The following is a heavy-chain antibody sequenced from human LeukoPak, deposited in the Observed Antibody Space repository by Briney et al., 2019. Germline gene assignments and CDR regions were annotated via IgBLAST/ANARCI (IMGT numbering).Heavy chain of an antibody. CDR1: GYTFTNYC. CDR3: ARTFWAHPDNWNDDWFDP. V-gene: IGHV5-51*01. J-gene: IGHJ5*02. D-gene: IGHD1-1*01. CDR2: IYTGGSDT. Sequence: RGESLKISCECSGYTFTNYCNGWVRPMPGKGLGWVGIIYTGGSDTRYRPSLQGQVTISADKFSGTAYLQCSRLKASAPAMYYFARTFWAHPDNWNDDWFDPWGQGTLVTVSS.